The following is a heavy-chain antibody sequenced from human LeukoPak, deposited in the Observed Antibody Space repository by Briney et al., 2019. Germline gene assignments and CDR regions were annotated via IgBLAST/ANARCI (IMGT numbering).Heavy chain of an antibody. J-gene: IGHJ4*01. Sequence: PGGSLRLSCAASGFTFRSYWMHWVRQATGKGLVWVSRVNSDGSSRNYADSVMGRFTISRDTAINTIYLQMNSLRAEDTAVYYCERWGWGGYNVWGQGTLVTVSS. CDR1: GFTFRSYW. CDR2: VNSDGSSR. D-gene: IGHD3-16*01. V-gene: IGHV3-74*01. CDR3: ERWGWGGYNV.